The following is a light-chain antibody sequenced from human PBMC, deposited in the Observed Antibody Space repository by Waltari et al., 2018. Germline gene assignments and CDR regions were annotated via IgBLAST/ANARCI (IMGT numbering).Light chain of an antibody. V-gene: IGLV2-14*01. CDR2: DVS. J-gene: IGLJ2*01. CDR1: SSDVGGYMY. CDR3: SSYTSSSVV. Sequence: QSALTQPASGSGSPGQSIPIHCTGPSSDVGGYMYVSWYQQPPGQAPKLMIYDVSNRPSGVSNRFSGSKSGNTASLTISGLQAEDEADYYCSSYTSSSVVFGGGTKLTVL.